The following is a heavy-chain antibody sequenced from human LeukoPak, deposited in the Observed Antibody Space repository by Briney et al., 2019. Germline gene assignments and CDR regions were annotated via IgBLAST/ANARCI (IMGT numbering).Heavy chain of an antibody. CDR3: ARGPFTWGSRAFDI. Sequence: SETLSLTCTVSGGSISSSSYYWGWIRQPPGKGLEWIGEINHSGSTNYNPSLKSRVTISVDTSKNQLSLKLSSVTAADTAVYYCARGPFTWGSRAFDIWGQGTMVTVSS. CDR2: INHSGST. V-gene: IGHV4-39*07. CDR1: GGSISSSSYY. J-gene: IGHJ3*02. D-gene: IGHD7-27*01.